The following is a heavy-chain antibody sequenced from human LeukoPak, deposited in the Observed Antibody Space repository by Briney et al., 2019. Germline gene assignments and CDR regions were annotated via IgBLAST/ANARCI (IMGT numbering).Heavy chain of an antibody. CDR2: IIPIFGTA. CDR3: ARDRYRAYCGGDCYPVHY. CDR1: GGTFSSYA. Sequence: ASVKVSCKASGGTFSSYAISWVRQAPGQGLEWMGGIIPIFGTANYAQKFQGRVTITADESTSTAYMELSSLRSEDTAVYYCARDRYRAYCGGDCYPVHYWGQGTLVTVSS. J-gene: IGHJ4*02. D-gene: IGHD2-21*01. V-gene: IGHV1-69*13.